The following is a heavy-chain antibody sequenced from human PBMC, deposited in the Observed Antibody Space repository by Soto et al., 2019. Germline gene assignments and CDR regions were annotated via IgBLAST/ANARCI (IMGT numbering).Heavy chain of an antibody. CDR2: INAPGETK. J-gene: IGHJ4*02. CDR3: ARDTEGINDFDY. V-gene: IGHV3-48*04. Sequence: EVHLVESWGGLVQPGGSLRLCCAASGVTCSPYGMNWARQCPGRGLELVTHINAPGETKSYSDSVKGRFTVSRDDAKNSLYLQMSSLRADDTAIYYCARDTEGINDFDYWGQGTLVTVAS. D-gene: IGHD2-21*01. CDR1: GVTCSPYG.